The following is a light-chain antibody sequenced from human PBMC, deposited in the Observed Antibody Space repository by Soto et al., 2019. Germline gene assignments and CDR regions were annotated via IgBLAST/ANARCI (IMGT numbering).Light chain of an antibody. J-gene: IGLJ2*01. CDR1: SSDIGAHNY. CDR2: NVS. V-gene: IGLV2-14*01. CDR3: RSYAGGFVV. Sequence: QSVLTQPASVSGSPGQSITISCTGTSSDIGAHNYVSWFQQHPGKVPKVIIYNVSTRPSGISDRFSGSKSGNTASLTISGLQAEDEADYYCRSYAGGFVVFGGGTKLTVL.